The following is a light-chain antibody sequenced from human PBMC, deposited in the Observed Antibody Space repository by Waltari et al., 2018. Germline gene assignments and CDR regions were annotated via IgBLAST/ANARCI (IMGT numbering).Light chain of an antibody. CDR3: QVWDSYSDQSVV. Sequence: SYVLTQPPSVSVAPGRTARITCGGNNIASKSVHWYQQKPGQAPVVVVHDDSDRPSGIPERFSGSNSGNTATLTISRVEDGDEADYYCQVWDSYSDQSVVFGGGTKLTVL. CDR1: NIASKS. CDR2: DDS. J-gene: IGLJ2*01. V-gene: IGLV3-21*03.